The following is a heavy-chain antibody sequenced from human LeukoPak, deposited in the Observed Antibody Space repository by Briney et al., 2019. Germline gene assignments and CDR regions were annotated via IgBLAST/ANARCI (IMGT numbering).Heavy chain of an antibody. V-gene: IGHV4-61*02. CDR1: GGSISSGSYY. D-gene: IGHD2-15*01. J-gene: IGHJ4*02. Sequence: SETLSLTCTVSGGSISSGSYYWSWIRQPAGKGLEWIGRIYTSGSTNYNPSLKSRVTISVDTSKNQFSLKLSSVTAADTAVYYCARVGCSGGSCYSLDYWGQGTLVTVSS. CDR3: ARVGCSGGSCYSLDY. CDR2: IYTSGST.